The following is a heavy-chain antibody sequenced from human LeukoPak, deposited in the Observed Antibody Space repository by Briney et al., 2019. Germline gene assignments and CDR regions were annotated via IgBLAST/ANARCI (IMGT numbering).Heavy chain of an antibody. D-gene: IGHD4-17*01. J-gene: IGHJ4*02. V-gene: IGHV3-74*01. Sequence: SGGSLRLSCAASGFTFSSYWMHCVRQAPGKGLVWVSRINSDGSSTSYADSVKGRFTISRDNAKNTLYLQMNSLRAEDTAVYYCARTLSYGDWTVYFDYWGQGTLVTVSS. CDR2: INSDGSST. CDR3: ARTLSYGDWTVYFDY. CDR1: GFTFSSYW.